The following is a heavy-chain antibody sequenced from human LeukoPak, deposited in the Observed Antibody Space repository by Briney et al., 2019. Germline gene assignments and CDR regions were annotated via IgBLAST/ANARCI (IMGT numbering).Heavy chain of an antibody. CDR3: AKDTPLFYHYYGIDV. Sequence: GGSLRLSCAASGLNLDAYAMHWVRQAPGKGLEWVSLISGDGTITYYADSVKGRFTISRDNSKNSLFLEMNSLRSEDTALYYCAKDTPLFYHYYGIDVWGQGTAVTVSS. CDR2: ISGDGTIT. CDR1: GLNLDAYA. V-gene: IGHV3-43*02. J-gene: IGHJ6*02.